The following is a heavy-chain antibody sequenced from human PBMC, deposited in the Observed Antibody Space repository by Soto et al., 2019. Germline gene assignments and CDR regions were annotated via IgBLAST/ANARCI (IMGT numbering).Heavy chain of an antibody. D-gene: IGHD3-22*01. CDR1: GFTFSNAW. Sequence: EVQLVESGGGLVKPGGSLRLSCAASGFTFSNAWMSWVRQAPGKGLEWVGRIKSKTDGGTTDYAAPVKGRFTISRDDSKNTLYLQMNSLKPEDTAVYYCTTDYYDSSGRGSRIDYWGQGTLVTVSS. J-gene: IGHJ4*02. CDR2: IKSKTDGGTT. V-gene: IGHV3-15*01. CDR3: TTDYYDSSGRGSRIDY.